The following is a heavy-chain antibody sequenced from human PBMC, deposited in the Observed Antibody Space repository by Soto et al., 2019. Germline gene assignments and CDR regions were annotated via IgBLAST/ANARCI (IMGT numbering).Heavy chain of an antibody. CDR3: ARETPSSRGSPGYYYGMDV. CDR1: GFTFSTYA. V-gene: IGHV3-30-3*01. J-gene: IGHJ6*02. D-gene: IGHD1-26*01. Sequence: QVPLVESGGGVVQPGRSLRLSCGASGFTFSTYAMHWVRQAPGKGLEWVAVISYDGSNKYYTDSVKGRFTISRDNSKNTLYVQMNYLRGEDTAVYYCARETPSSRGSPGYYYGMDVWGQGTTVTVSS. CDR2: ISYDGSNK.